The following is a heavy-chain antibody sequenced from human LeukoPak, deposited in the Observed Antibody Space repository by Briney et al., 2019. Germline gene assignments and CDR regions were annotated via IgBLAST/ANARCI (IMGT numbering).Heavy chain of an antibody. V-gene: IGHV4-4*02. CDR3: ARQKWVWFGESQTYYYYGMDV. D-gene: IGHD3-10*01. CDR2: IYHSGST. Sequence: SETLSLTCAVSGGSISSSNWWSWVRQPPGKGLEWIGEIYHSGSTNYNPSLKSRVTISVDKSKNQFSLKLSSVTAADTAVYYCARQKWVWFGESQTYYYYGMDVWGQGTTVTVSS. J-gene: IGHJ6*02. CDR1: GGSISSSNW.